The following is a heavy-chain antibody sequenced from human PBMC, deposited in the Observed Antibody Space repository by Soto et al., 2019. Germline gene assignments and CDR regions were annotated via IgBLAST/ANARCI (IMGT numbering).Heavy chain of an antibody. CDR2: TYYRSKWYN. V-gene: IGHV6-1*01. D-gene: IGHD2-2*02. Sequence: SQTLSLTCAIFGDSVSSNSAAWNWIRQSPSRGLEWLGRTYYRSKWYNDYAVSVKSRITINPDTSKNQFSLQLNSVTPEDTAVYYCAREGVCSSTSCYTNGMDVWGQGTTVTVSS. CDR1: GDSVSSNSAA. CDR3: AREGVCSSTSCYTNGMDV. J-gene: IGHJ6*02.